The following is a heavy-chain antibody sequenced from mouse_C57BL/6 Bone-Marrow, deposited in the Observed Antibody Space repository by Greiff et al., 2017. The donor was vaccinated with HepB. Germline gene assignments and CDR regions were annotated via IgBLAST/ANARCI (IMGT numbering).Heavy chain of an antibody. D-gene: IGHD2-4*01. CDR2: IYPGDGDT. J-gene: IGHJ1*03. CDR3: ARDYDYDAWYFDV. CDR1: GYAFSSSW. V-gene: IGHV1-82*01. Sequence: VKLMESGPELVKPGASVKISCKASGYAFSSSWMNWVKQRPGKGLEWIGRIYPGDGDTNYNGKFKGKATLTADKSSSTAYMQLSSLTSEDSAVYFCARDYDYDAWYFDVWGTGTTVTVSS.